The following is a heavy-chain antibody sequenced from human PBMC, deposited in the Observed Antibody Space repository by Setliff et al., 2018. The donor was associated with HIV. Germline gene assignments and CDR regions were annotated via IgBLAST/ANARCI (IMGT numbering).Heavy chain of an antibody. D-gene: IGHD6-13*01. Sequence: GSLRLSCAASGFTFSSYAMSWVRQAPGKGLEWVSTICTSACRSYYADSVNGRFTISRDNSENTLYLQMNSLRDDDTAVYSCAKWASLTASSWDYWGQGTLVTVSS. J-gene: IGHJ4*02. CDR1: GFTFSSYA. V-gene: IGHV3-23*01. CDR2: ICTSACRS. CDR3: AKWASLTASSWDY.